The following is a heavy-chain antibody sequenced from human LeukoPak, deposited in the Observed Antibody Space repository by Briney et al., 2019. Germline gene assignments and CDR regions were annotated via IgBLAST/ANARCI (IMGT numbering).Heavy chain of an antibody. CDR2: IHHSGST. CDR1: GYSISSGYY. J-gene: IGHJ4*02. D-gene: IGHD4-17*01. Sequence: SETLSLTCTVSGYSISSGYYWGWIRQPPGKGLEWIGSIHHSGSTYYNPPLKSRVTISVDTSKNQFSLKLSSVTAADTAVYYCARSNGDYVFDYWGQGTLVTVSS. CDR3: ARSNGDYVFDY. V-gene: IGHV4-38-2*02.